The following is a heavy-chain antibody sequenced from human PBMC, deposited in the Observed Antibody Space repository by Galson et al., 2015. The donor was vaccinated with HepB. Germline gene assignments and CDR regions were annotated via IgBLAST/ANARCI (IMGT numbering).Heavy chain of an antibody. CDR1: GYTFTNYG. Sequence: SVKVSCKASGYTFTNYGITWVRQAPGQGLEWMGWISADTGNSNYAQKFQDRVTMTTDTSTSTAYMELRSLRSDDTAVYYCARCGSTVTRLFDCWGQGTLVTVSS. D-gene: IGHD4-17*01. CDR2: ISADTGNS. V-gene: IGHV1-18*01. J-gene: IGHJ4*02. CDR3: ARCGSTVTRLFDC.